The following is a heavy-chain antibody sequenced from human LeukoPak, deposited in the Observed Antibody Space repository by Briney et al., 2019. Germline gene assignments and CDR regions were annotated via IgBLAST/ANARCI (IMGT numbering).Heavy chain of an antibody. J-gene: IGHJ4*02. D-gene: IGHD1-26*01. V-gene: IGHV1-2*06. CDR1: GYTFTGYY. CDR2: INPNSGGT. CDR3: ATPRSGSYSPPFDY. Sequence: ASVKVSCKASGYTFTGYYMHWVRQAPGQGLEWMGRINPNSGGTNYAQKFQGRVTMTEDTSTDTAYMELSSLRSEDTAVYYCATPRSGSYSPPFDYWGQGTLVTVSS.